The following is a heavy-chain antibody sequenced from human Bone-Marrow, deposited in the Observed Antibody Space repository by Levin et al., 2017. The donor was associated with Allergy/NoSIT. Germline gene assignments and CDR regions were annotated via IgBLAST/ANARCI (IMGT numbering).Heavy chain of an antibody. J-gene: IGHJ4*02. CDR2: IYPGDSDT. D-gene: IGHD3-10*02. Sequence: GESLKISCRDFGYSFATHWIAWVRQMPGKGLEWMGVIYPGDSDTRYSPSFQGLVTISADKSTSTAYLQWSSLRASDTAIYYCVRQLWGRTWRNAVTTFGLGFWGQGTLVTVSS. CDR3: VRQLWGRTWRNAVTTFGLGF. V-gene: IGHV5-51*01. CDR1: GYSFATHW.